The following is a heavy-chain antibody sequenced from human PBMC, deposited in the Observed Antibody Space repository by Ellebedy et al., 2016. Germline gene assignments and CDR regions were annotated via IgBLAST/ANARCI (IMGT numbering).Heavy chain of an antibody. CDR1: GFTFSSYW. V-gene: IGHV3-74*01. Sequence: GESLKISXAASGFTFSSYWMHWVRQAPGKGLVWVSRINSDGSSTSYADSVKGRFTISRDNSKNTLYLQMNSLRAEDTAVYYCARDGDSSGYYQYYFDYWGQGTLVTVSS. D-gene: IGHD3-22*01. CDR3: ARDGDSSGYYQYYFDY. J-gene: IGHJ4*02. CDR2: INSDGSST.